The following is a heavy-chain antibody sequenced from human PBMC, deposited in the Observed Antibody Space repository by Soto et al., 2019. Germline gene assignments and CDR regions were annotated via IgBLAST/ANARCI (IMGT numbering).Heavy chain of an antibody. CDR2: ISSNGGST. V-gene: IGHV3-64D*08. Sequence: GGSLRLSCSSSGVTFSSYAMHWVRQAPGKGLEYVSAISSNGGSTYYADSVKDRFTISRDNSKNTLYLQMSSLRAEDTAVYYCVKDSVVQAAAGTHFDYWGQGTLVTVSS. J-gene: IGHJ4*02. D-gene: IGHD6-13*01. CDR3: VKDSVVQAAAGTHFDY. CDR1: GVTFSSYA.